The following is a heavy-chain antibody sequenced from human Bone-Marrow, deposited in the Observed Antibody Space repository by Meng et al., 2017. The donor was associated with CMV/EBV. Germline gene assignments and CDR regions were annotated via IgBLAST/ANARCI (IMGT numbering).Heavy chain of an antibody. D-gene: IGHD2-2*01. V-gene: IGHV3-30-3*01. CDR2: ISYDGSNK. J-gene: IGHJ4*02. Sequence: LSLTCTVSGGSISSSSYYWGWIRQAPGKGLEWVAVISYDGSNKYYADSVKGRFTISRDNSKNTLYLQMNSLRAEDTAVYYCARGSGCSSTSCYAFDYWGQGTLVTVSS. CDR3: ARGSGCSSTSCYAFDY. CDR1: GGSISSSS.